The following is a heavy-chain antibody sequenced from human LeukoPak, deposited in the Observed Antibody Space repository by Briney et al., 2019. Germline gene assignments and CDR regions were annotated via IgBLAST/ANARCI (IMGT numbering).Heavy chain of an antibody. J-gene: IGHJ3*01. V-gene: IGHV4-61*02. CDR1: GGSINSGTYY. Sequence: PSETLSLTCTVSGGSINSGTYYWSWIRQSAGKGLEWIGRIYSSGSTNYNPSLKSRVTMSVDTSKNQFSLKLSSVTAADAAVYYCARGGTTYWAFDVWGQGTMVTVSS. CDR2: IYSSGST. D-gene: IGHD4-17*01. CDR3: ARGGTTYWAFDV.